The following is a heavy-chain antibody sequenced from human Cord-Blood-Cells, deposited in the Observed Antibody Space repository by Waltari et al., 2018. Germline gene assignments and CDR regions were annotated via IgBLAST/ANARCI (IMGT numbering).Heavy chain of an antibody. J-gene: IGHJ3*02. CDR1: GFTFGDYA. Sequence: EVQLVESGGGLVKPGRSLRLSCTASGFTFGDYAMSWFRQAPGKGRGWVGCIRSKAYGGTTEYAASVKGRFTISRDDSKSIAYLQMNSLKTEDTAVYYCTRARDIVVVITGPDAFDIWGQGTMVTVSS. CDR3: TRARDIVVVITGPDAFDI. D-gene: IGHD3-22*01. CDR2: IRSKAYGGTT. V-gene: IGHV3-49*05.